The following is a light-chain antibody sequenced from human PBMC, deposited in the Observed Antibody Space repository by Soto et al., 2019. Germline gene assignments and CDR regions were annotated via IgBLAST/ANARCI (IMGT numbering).Light chain of an antibody. CDR2: DVS. J-gene: IGLJ1*01. V-gene: IGLV2-14*01. CDR3: SSYTSSSTLEV. CDR1: SGDVGGYNY. Sequence: QSVLTQPASVSGSPGQSITISCTGTSGDVGGYNYVSWYQQHPGKAPKLMIYDVSNRPSGVSNRFSGSKSGNTASLTISGLQAEDEADYYCSSYTSSSTLEVFGTGTRSPS.